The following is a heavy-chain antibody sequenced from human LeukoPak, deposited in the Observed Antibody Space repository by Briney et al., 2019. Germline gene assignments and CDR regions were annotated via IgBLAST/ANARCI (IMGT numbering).Heavy chain of an antibody. V-gene: IGHV3-23*01. D-gene: IGHD3-22*01. CDR3: AKDVSGSGYPDAFDI. J-gene: IGHJ3*02. CDR1: GFTFSSYA. Sequence: GGSLRLSCAASGFTFSSYAMSWVRPAPGKGLEWVSAISGSGGSTYYADSVKGRFTISRDNSKNTLYLQMNSLRAEDTAVYYCAKDVSGSGYPDAFDIWGQGTMVTVSS. CDR2: ISGSGGST.